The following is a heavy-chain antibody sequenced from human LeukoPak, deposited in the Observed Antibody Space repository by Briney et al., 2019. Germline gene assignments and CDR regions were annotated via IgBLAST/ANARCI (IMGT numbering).Heavy chain of an antibody. Sequence: ASVKVSCKASGYTFTSYDINWVRQATGQGLEWMGWMNPNSGNTGYAQKFQGRVTMTRYTSISTAYMELSSLRSEDTAVYYCARGLDSSGYYTPYWGQGTLVTVSS. V-gene: IGHV1-8*01. D-gene: IGHD3-22*01. CDR2: MNPNSGNT. CDR3: ARGLDSSGYYTPY. CDR1: GYTFTSYD. J-gene: IGHJ4*02.